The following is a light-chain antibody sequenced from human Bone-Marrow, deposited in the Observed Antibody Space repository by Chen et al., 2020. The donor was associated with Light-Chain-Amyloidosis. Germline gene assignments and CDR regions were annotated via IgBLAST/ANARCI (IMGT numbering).Light chain of an antibody. Sequence: QSALTQPASVSGSPGQSITISCTGTSSDVGGDNHVSWYQQHPDKAPKLMIYEVTNRPSWVPDRFSCSKSDNTASLTNSGLQTEDEADYFCSSYTITNTLVFGSGTRVTVL. V-gene: IGLV2-14*01. J-gene: IGLJ1*01. CDR1: SSDVGGDNH. CDR2: EVT. CDR3: SSYTITNTLV.